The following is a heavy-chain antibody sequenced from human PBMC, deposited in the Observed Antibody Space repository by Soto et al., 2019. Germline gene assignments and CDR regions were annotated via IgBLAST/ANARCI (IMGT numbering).Heavy chain of an antibody. CDR3: ARGTQQPATSYYYYGMDV. CDR2: IYYSGST. D-gene: IGHD6-13*01. V-gene: IGHV4-59*01. Sequence: PSETLSLTCTVSGGSISSYYWSWIRQPPGKGLEWIGYIYYSGSTNYNPSLKSRVTISVDTSKNQFSLKLSSVTAADTAVYYCARGTQQPATSYYYYGMDVWGQGTTVTVSS. CDR1: GGSISSYY. J-gene: IGHJ6*02.